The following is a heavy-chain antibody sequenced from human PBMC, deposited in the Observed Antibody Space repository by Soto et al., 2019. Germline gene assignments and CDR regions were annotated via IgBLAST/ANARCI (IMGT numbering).Heavy chain of an antibody. J-gene: IGHJ4*02. Sequence: EVQLVESGGGLVRPGGSLRLSCAASGFTFGNYNMNWVRQVPGKGMEWGSYISSTTDNIFYADSVKGRFTISRDNAESSLFMQMNTLTDAATAVYYCARVRAVVHVLGYWGQGILLTVSS. CDR3: ARVRAVVHVLGY. D-gene: IGHD3-10*01. V-gene: IGHV3-48*02. CDR2: ISSTTDNI. CDR1: GFTFGNYN.